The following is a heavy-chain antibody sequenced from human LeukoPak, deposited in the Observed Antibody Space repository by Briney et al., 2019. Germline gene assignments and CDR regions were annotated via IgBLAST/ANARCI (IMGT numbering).Heavy chain of an antibody. CDR2: INHSGST. CDR3: ARTGRQLWLSFDY. J-gene: IGHJ4*02. CDR1: DGSFSGYY. V-gene: IGHV4-34*01. D-gene: IGHD5-18*01. Sequence: PSETLSLTCAVYDGSFSGYYWSWIRQPPGKGLEWIGEINHSGSTNYNPSLKSRVTISVDTSKNQFSLKLSSVTAADTAVYYCARTGRQLWLSFDYWGQGTLVTVSS.